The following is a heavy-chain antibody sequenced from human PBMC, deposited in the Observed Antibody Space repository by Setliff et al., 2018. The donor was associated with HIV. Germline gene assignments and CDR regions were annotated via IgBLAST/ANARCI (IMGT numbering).Heavy chain of an antibody. CDR1: GITVSGIY. J-gene: IGHJ6*02. CDR2: IYSGGNT. Sequence: PGGSLRLSCVASGITVSGIYMTWVRQAPGKGLEWVSVIYSGGNTYYADSVKGRFTISRDNSKNTLYFQMNSLRAEDTAVYYCAREEGGLYGMDVWGQGTTVTVSS. V-gene: IGHV3-66*02. CDR3: AREEGGLYGMDV. D-gene: IGHD3-16*01.